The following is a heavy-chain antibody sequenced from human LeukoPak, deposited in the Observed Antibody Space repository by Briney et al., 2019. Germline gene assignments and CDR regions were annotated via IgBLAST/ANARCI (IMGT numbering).Heavy chain of an antibody. J-gene: IGHJ4*02. D-gene: IGHD3-22*01. CDR1: GGSISSSSYY. V-gene: IGHV4-39*07. CDR2: IYHSGST. Sequence: SETLSLTCTVSGGSISSSSYYWGWIRQPPGKGLEWIGSIYHSGSTYYNPSLKSRVTISVDTSKNQFSLNLSSVTAADTAVYYCVRILNYYHSSGLDYWGQGTLVTVSS. CDR3: VRILNYYHSSGLDY.